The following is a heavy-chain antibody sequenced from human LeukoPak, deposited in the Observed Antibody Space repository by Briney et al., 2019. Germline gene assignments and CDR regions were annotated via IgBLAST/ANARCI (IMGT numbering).Heavy chain of an antibody. J-gene: IGHJ4*02. CDR1: GFSVSNTH. CDR3: AGGQMFTSGGFDD. V-gene: IGHV3-53*01. D-gene: IGHD6-19*01. CDR2: IYTGGDT. Sequence: PGGSLRLSCAASGFSVSNTHMSWVRQAPGKGLEWVSVIYTGGDTYYADSVRGRFTISRDNSKNTVNLQMNSLRAEDTALYYCAGGQMFTSGGFDDWGQGTLVTVSS.